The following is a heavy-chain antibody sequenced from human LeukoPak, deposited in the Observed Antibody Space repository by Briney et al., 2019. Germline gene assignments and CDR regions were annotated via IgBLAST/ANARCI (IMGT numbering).Heavy chain of an antibody. CDR3: AREDTMIVVVTHISAFDI. Sequence: PSETLSLTCAVYGGSFSGYYWSWIRQPPGKGLEWIGEINHSGSTNYNPSLKSRVTISVDTSKNQFSLKLSSVTAADTAAYYCAREDTMIVVVTHISAFDIWGQGTMVTVSS. CDR1: GGSFSGYY. CDR2: INHSGST. V-gene: IGHV4-34*01. J-gene: IGHJ3*02. D-gene: IGHD3-22*01.